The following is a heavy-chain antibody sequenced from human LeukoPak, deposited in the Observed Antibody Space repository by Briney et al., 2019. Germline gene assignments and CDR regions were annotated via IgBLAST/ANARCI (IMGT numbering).Heavy chain of an antibody. Sequence: GGSLRLSCAASGFTLSNYWMHWVRQAPGQGLVWVSRIVNDGSTTYADSVKGRFTISRDNSKNTLYLQMNSLRAEDTAVYYCAKNGVAAAANWGQGTLVTVSS. J-gene: IGHJ4*02. V-gene: IGHV3-74*01. CDR3: AKNGVAAAAN. CDR1: GFTLSNYW. D-gene: IGHD6-13*01. CDR2: IVNDGSTT.